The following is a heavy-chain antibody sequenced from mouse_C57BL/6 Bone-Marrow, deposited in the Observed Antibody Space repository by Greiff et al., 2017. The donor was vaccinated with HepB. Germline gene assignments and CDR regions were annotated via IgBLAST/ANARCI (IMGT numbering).Heavy chain of an antibody. CDR2: IDPSDSYT. D-gene: IGHD1-1*01. Sequence: QVQLQQPGAELVKPGASVKLSCKASGYTFTSYWMQWVKQRPGQGLEWIGEIDPSDSYTNYNQKFKGKATLTVDTSSSTAYMQLSSLTSEDSAVYYCARWGDCTTGGDYGGQGTTLTVSS. V-gene: IGHV1-50*01. CDR1: GYTFTSYW. CDR3: ARWGDCTTGGDY. J-gene: IGHJ2*01.